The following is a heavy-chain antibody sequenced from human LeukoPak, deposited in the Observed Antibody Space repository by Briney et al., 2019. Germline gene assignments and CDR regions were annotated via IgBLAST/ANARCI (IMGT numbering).Heavy chain of an antibody. D-gene: IGHD6-19*01. CDR2: IIPILGIA. CDR3: ARGDLPSGWYSY. CDR1: GGTFSSYA. V-gene: IGHV1-69*04. Sequence: ASVKVSCKASGGTFSSYAISWVRQAPGQGLEWMGRIIPILGIANYAQKFQGRVTITADKSTSTAYMELSSLRSEDTAVYYCARGDLPSGWYSYWGQGTLVTVSS. J-gene: IGHJ4*02.